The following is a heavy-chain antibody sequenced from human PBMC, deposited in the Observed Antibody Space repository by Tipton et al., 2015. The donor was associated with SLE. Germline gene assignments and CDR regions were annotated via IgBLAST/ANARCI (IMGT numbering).Heavy chain of an antibody. CDR3: ARDPYDSWSDYQATFDY. V-gene: IGHV4-39*07. CDR1: GGSIRSSSYY. Sequence: TLSLTCTVSGGSIRSSSYYWAWIRQPPGKGLEWIGNIYYSGGIYYNPSLKSRVTISMDTSKNQFSLKLNSVTAADTAVYYCARDPYDSWSDYQATFDYWGQGTLVTVSP. CDR2: IYYSGGI. D-gene: IGHD3-3*01. J-gene: IGHJ4*02.